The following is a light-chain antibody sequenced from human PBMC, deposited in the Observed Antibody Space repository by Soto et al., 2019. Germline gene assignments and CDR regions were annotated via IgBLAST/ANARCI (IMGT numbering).Light chain of an antibody. J-gene: IGKJ1*01. CDR2: KAS. V-gene: IGKV1-5*03. Sequence: DIQMTQSPSTLSASVGDRVTITCRASQSISVWLAWYQQKPGKTPNLLIYKASNLQTGVPSRFSGSGSGTEFTPTISGLQPEDVATYYCQQYNTYSPVTFGQGTKVEVK. CDR1: QSISVW. CDR3: QQYNTYSPVT.